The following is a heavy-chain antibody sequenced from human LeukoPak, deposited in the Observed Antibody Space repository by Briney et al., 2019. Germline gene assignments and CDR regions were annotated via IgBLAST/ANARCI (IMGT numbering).Heavy chain of an antibody. CDR2: IYSGGST. CDR3: ARLGTPPYYYYGMDA. V-gene: IGHV3-53*04. D-gene: IGHD1-14*01. Sequence: GSLRLSCAASGFTVSSNYMSWVRQAPGKGLEWVSVIYSGGSTYYADSVKGRFTISRHNSKNTLYLQMNSLRAEDTAVYYCARLGTPPYYYYGMDAWGQGTTVTVSS. CDR1: GFTVSSNY. J-gene: IGHJ6*02.